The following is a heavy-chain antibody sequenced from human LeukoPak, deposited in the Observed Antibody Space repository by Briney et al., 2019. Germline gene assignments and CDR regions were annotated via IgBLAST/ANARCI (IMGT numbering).Heavy chain of an antibody. CDR1: GGSISSGGYY. CDR3: ASWASGRSSSWYEGVDSGFDY. D-gene: IGHD6-13*01. J-gene: IGHJ4*02. V-gene: IGHV4-31*03. Sequence: SETLSPTCTVSGGSISSGGYYWSWIRQHPGKGLEWIGYIYYSGSTYYNPSLKSRVTISVDTSKNQFSLKLSSVTAADTAVYYWASWASGRSSSWYEGVDSGFDYWGRGTLVTVSS. CDR2: IYYSGST.